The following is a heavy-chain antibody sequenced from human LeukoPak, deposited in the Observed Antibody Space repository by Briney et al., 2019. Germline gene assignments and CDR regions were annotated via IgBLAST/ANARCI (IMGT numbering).Heavy chain of an antibody. CDR1: GGTFSSYA. V-gene: IGHV1-69*04. Sequence: SVKVSCTASGGTFSSYAISWVRQAPGQGLEWMGRIVPILGIANYAQKFQGRVTITADKSTSTAYMELSSLRSEDTAVYYCARDGAITVTGDYWGQGTLVTVSS. CDR2: IVPILGIA. CDR3: ARDGAITVTGDY. J-gene: IGHJ4*02. D-gene: IGHD4-17*01.